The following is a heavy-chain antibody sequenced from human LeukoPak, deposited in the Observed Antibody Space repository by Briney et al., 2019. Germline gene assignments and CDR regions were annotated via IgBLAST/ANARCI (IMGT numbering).Heavy chain of an antibody. V-gene: IGHV3-21*01. Sequence: GSLRLSCAASGYTFSSFSINWVRQAPGKGLEWVSSISVRSNYIYYADSVRGRFSISRDDARNSLYLQMDSLRGDDTAVYYCARLRRNSDSSGYYYYYDYWGQGTLVTVSS. CDR3: ARLRRNSDSSGYYYYYDY. D-gene: IGHD3-22*01. CDR2: ISVRSNYI. CDR1: GYTFSSFS. J-gene: IGHJ4*02.